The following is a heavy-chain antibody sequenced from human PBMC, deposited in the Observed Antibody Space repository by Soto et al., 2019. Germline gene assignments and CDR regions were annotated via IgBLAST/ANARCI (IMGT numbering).Heavy chain of an antibody. CDR1: GYSFTSYW. CDR2: IYPGDSDT. D-gene: IGHD4-4*01. CDR3: AMPTTVTTSGYYYGMDV. Sequence: GESLKISCKGSGYSFTSYWIGWVRQMPGKGLEWMGIIYPGDSDTRYSPSFQGQVTISADKSISTAYLQWSSLKASDTAMYYCAMPTTVTTSGYYYGMDVWGQGTTVTVSS. J-gene: IGHJ6*02. V-gene: IGHV5-51*01.